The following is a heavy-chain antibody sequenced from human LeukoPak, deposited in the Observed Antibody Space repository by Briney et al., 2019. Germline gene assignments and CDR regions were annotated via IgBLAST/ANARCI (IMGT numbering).Heavy chain of an antibody. J-gene: IGHJ4*02. CDR3: AKMQLKAGESDY. CDR2: IRYDGSNK. CDR1: GFTFSSYG. V-gene: IGHV3-30*02. D-gene: IGHD3-10*01. Sequence: PGGSLRLSCAASGFTFSSYGMHWVRQAPGKGLEWVAFIRYDGSNKYYADSVKGRFTVSRDNSKNTLYLQMNSLRAEDTAVYYCAKMQLKAGESDYWGQGTLVTVSS.